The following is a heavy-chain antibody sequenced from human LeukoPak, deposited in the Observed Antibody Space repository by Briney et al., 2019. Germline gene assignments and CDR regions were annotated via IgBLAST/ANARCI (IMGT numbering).Heavy chain of an antibody. CDR1: GFTFSSYA. D-gene: IGHD2-2*01. J-gene: IGHJ4*02. Sequence: PGGSLRLSCAASGFTFSSYAMHWVRQAPGKGLEWVAVISYDVSNKYYADSVKGRFTISRDNSKNTLYLQMNSLRAEDTAVYYCARDGGRAIVVVPAARGYFDYWGQGALVTVSS. CDR3: ARDGGRAIVVVPAARGYFDY. CDR2: ISYDVSNK. V-gene: IGHV3-30-3*01.